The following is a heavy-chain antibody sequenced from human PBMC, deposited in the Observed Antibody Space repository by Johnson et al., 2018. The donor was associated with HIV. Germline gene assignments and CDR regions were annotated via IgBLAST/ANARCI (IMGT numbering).Heavy chain of an antibody. D-gene: IGHD2-8*01. CDR3: ASALCTWGAFDI. CDR2: ISYDGNNK. J-gene: IGHJ3*02. Sequence: QVQLVESGGGVVQPGRSLRLSCAASGFTFSSYGMHWVRQAPGKGLEWVAVISYDGNNKYYVDSVKGRFTISRDNSKNTLYLQMNSLRAEDTAVYYCASALCTWGAFDIWGQGTMVTVSS. CDR1: GFTFSSYG. V-gene: IGHV3-30*03.